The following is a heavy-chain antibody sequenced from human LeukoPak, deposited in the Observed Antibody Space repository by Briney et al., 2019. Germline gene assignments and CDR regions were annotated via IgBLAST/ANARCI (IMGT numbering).Heavy chain of an antibody. J-gene: IGHJ4*02. V-gene: IGHV4-39*07. D-gene: IGHD2-15*01. CDR3: ARFVISPDCSGGSCYPGDY. CDR1: GGSISSSSYY. Sequence: PSETLSLTCTVSGGSISSSSYYWGWIRQPPGKGLEWIGSIYYSGSTYYNPSLKSRVTISVDTSKNQFSLKLSSVTAADTAVYYCARFVISPDCSGGSCYPGDYWGQGTLVTVSS. CDR2: IYYSGST.